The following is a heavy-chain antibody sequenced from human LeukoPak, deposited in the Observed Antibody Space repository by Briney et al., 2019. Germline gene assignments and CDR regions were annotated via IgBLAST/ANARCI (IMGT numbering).Heavy chain of an antibody. V-gene: IGHV3-23*01. CDR2: IRGGGGSA. CDR3: ARDPNGDYIGAFDM. CDR1: GFTFSAYA. J-gene: IGHJ3*02. D-gene: IGHD4-17*01. Sequence: QPGGSLRLSCTASGFTFSAYAMMWVRQAPGKGPDLVSAIRGGGGSAFSADSVKGRFTISRDNSKYTLFLQMNSLRAEDTAVYYCARDPNGDYIGAFDMWGPGTMVTVSS.